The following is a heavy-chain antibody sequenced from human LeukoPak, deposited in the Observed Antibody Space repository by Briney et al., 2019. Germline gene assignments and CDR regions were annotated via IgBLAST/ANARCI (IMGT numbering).Heavy chain of an antibody. D-gene: IGHD2-15*01. Sequence: PGGSLRLSCAASGFSFNTYAMSWVRQAPGRGLEWVSAISNTGGSTYYADSVKGRFTISRDKSKNTLSLQMNSLRAEDTAVYYCAQQVGYCSSGSCYFTSWGPGTLVTVSS. CDR2: ISNTGGST. CDR1: GFSFNTYA. J-gene: IGHJ1*01. V-gene: IGHV3-23*01. CDR3: AQQVGYCSSGSCYFTS.